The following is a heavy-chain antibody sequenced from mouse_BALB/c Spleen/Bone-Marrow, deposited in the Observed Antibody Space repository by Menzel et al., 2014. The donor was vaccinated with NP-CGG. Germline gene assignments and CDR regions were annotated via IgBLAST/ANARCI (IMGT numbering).Heavy chain of an antibody. Sequence: VQLQQSGAELVKPGASVKLSCKASGYTFTSYYMYWVKQRPGQGLEWIGEINPSNGGTNFNEKFKSKATLTVDKSSSTAYMQLSSLTSEDSAVYYCTRGGAYYRYTSFAYWGQGTLVTASA. CDR2: INPSNGGT. V-gene: IGHV1S81*02. CDR1: GYTFTSYY. J-gene: IGHJ3*01. D-gene: IGHD2-14*01. CDR3: TRGGAYYRYTSFAY.